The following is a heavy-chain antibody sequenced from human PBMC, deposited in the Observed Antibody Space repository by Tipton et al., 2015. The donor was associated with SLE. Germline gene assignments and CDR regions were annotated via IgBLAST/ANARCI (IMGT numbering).Heavy chain of an antibody. CDR3: SRGYCFAGSCYSFDY. D-gene: IGHD2-15*01. Sequence: TLSLTCSVSGDSISGRYWGWIRQSPGTGLEWIGYIYSGGSTNYNPSLKSRVTISVDTSKNQFSLNLNAVTAADTAVYYCSRGYCFAGSCYSFDYWGQGALVTVSS. V-gene: IGHV4-4*09. CDR2: IYSGGST. J-gene: IGHJ4*02. CDR1: GDSISGRY.